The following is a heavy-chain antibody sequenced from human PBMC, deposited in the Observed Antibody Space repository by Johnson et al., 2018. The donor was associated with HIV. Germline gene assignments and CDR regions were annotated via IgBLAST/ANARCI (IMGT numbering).Heavy chain of an antibody. CDR3: AKPPFYAFDI. V-gene: IGHV3-23*04. CDR1: GFTVNLNY. CDR2: ISGSGGST. J-gene: IGHJ3*02. Sequence: VQLVESGGGLNRPGGSLRLSCAASGFTVNLNYMSWVRQAPGKGLEWVSAISGSGGSTYYADSVKGRFTISRDNSKNTLYLQMNSLRAEDTAVYYCAKPPFYAFDIWGQGTMVTVSS.